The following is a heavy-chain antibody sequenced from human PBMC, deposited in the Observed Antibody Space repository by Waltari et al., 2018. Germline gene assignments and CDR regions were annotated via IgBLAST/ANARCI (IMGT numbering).Heavy chain of an antibody. V-gene: IGHV3-23*01. CDR1: GLPFRTYA. J-gene: IGHJ4*02. CDR3: AKGRWYFDF. CDR2: MSGSGGNT. Sequence: EAQLLESGGGLVQPGGSLRLSCASSGLPFRTYAMSWVRQAPGRGLEWVSGMSGSGGNTYYADSVKSRFTISRDNSRNTLFLQMNRLRAEDTAVYYCAKGRWYFDFWGRGTLVTVPS.